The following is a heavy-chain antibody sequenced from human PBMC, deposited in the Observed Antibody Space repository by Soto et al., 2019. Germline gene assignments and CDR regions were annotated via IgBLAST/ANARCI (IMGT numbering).Heavy chain of an antibody. D-gene: IGHD3-9*01. Sequence: HPGGSLRLACAASGFTFSSYAMSWVRQAPGKGLEWVSAISGSGGSTYYADSVKGRFTISRDNSKNTLYLQMNSLRAEDTAVYYCARDLRYFDWPPVYWGQGTLVTVSS. V-gene: IGHV3-23*01. CDR3: ARDLRYFDWPPVY. J-gene: IGHJ4*02. CDR1: GFTFSSYA. CDR2: ISGSGGST.